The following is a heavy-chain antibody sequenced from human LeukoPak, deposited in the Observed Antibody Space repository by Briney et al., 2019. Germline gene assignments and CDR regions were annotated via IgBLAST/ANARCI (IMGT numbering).Heavy chain of an antibody. CDR1: GGTFSSYA. Sequence: ASVKVSCKASGGTFSSYAISWVRQAPGQGLEWMGWISAYNGATSYAQKLQGRVTMTTDTSTNTAYMELRSLRSDDTAVYYCARSPSSSGWYADYWGQGTLVTASS. D-gene: IGHD6-19*01. CDR3: ARSPSSSGWYADY. CDR2: ISAYNGAT. J-gene: IGHJ4*02. V-gene: IGHV1-18*01.